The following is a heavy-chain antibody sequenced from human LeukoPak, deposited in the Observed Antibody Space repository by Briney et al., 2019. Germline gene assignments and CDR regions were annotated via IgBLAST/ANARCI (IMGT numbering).Heavy chain of an antibody. CDR1: GFTVSSNY. CDR3: ARDPVVDGFDY. J-gene: IGHJ4*02. V-gene: IGHV3-53*01. CDR2: IYSGGST. D-gene: IGHD5-24*01. Sequence: GGSLRLSCAASGFTVSSNYMSWVRQAPGKGLEWVSVIYSGGSTYYADSVKGRFTISRDNSKNTLYLQMNSLRAGDTAVYYCARDPVVDGFDYWGQGTLVTVSS.